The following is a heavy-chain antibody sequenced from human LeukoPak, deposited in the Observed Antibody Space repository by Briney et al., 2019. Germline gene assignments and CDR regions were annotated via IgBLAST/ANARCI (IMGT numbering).Heavy chain of an antibody. CDR2: ISGSDENT. CDR1: GFTFSSYA. V-gene: IGHV3-23*01. J-gene: IGHJ4*02. Sequence: GGSLRLSCAASGFTFSSYAMSWVRQAPGKGVEWVSTISGSDENTYYADSVKGRFTISRDISKNTLYLQMNSLRADDTAVYYCANDFDHWGQGTLVTVSS. CDR3: ANDFDH.